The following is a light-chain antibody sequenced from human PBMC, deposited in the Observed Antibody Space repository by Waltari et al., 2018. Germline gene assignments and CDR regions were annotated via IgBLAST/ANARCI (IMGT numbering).Light chain of an antibody. Sequence: DIQMTQTPSTLSASVVNRLTITCRASQNIGLYLAWYQQRPGTAPKLLIYKTSVLQNGVPPRFSGSGSGTEFTLTISSLQSDDFATYYCQQYKDYLGTFGQGTKVEV. J-gene: IGKJ1*01. CDR2: KTS. CDR1: QNIGLY. CDR3: QQYKDYLGT. V-gene: IGKV1-5*03.